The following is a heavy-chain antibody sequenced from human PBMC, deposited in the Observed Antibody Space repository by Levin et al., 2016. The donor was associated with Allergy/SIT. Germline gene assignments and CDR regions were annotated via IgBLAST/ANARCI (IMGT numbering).Heavy chain of an antibody. CDR3: AGTPNDKSYWAPYYFNY. CDR1: GGSVSTPGYY. J-gene: IGHJ4*02. V-gene: IGHV4-31*03. D-gene: IGHD3-10*01. CDR2: IYYSGST. Sequence: SETLSLTCTVSGGSVSTPGYYWSWIRQHPGKGLEWIAYIYYSGSTSYNPSLKSRVTISVDTSKNQFSLKLSSVTVADTAVYYCAGTPNDKSYWAPYYFNYWGQGTLVTVSS.